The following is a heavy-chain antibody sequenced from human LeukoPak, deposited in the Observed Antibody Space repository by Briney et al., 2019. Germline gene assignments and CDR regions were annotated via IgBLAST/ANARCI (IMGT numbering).Heavy chain of an antibody. D-gene: IGHD5-18*01. CDR1: GYTFTSHF. Sequence: ASVKVSCKASGYTFTSHFMHWVRQAPGQGLEWMGIINPRGGSTSYTQKFQGRVTMTRDTSTSTVYMELSSLRSEDTAVYYCARVPIDVGLWLLGWFDPWGQGTLVTVSS. CDR3: ARVPIDVGLWLLGWFDP. J-gene: IGHJ5*02. V-gene: IGHV1-46*01. CDR2: INPRGGST.